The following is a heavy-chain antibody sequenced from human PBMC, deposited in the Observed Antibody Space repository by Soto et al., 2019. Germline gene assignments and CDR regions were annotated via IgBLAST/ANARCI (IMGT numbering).Heavy chain of an antibody. J-gene: IGHJ6*02. CDR1: GFTFRNYD. CDR2: TSAAGDP. CDR3: ARTDRDFYGLDV. Sequence: EVQLVESGGGLVQPGGSLRLSCEASGFTFRNYDMHRVRQGTGKGLEWVSGTSAAGDPDYADSVEGRFTISRENAQTSFFLQMNSLRVGDTAVYYCARTDRDFYGLDVWGQGTTVIVS. V-gene: IGHV3-13*05.